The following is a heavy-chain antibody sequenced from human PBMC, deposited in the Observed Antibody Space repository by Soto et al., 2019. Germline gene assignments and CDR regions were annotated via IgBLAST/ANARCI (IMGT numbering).Heavy chain of an antibody. CDR2: IYYSGSS. Sequence: QVQLQASGPGLVKPSETLSLTCTVSGGSISSYYWSWIRRPPGKGLEWIGYIYYSGSSNYNPSLKSRVTISVDTSKNQFALKRSSVTAADTAVYCCASIPWADYGGIFDPWGQGTLVTVSS. J-gene: IGHJ5*02. D-gene: IGHD4-17*01. CDR3: ASIPWADYGGIFDP. CDR1: GGSISSYY. V-gene: IGHV4-59*01.